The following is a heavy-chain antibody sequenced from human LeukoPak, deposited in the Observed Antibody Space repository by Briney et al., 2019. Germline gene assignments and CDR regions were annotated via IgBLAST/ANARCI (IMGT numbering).Heavy chain of an antibody. CDR1: GGSTSSYY. D-gene: IGHD3-10*01. Sequence: PSETLSLTCTVSGGSTSSYYWSWIRQPPGKGLEWIGYIYYSGSTNYNPSLKSRVTISVDTSKNQFSLKLSSVTAADTAVYYCARDGGFGEPSFDPWGQGTLVTVSP. V-gene: IGHV4-59*01. CDR2: IYYSGST. J-gene: IGHJ5*02. CDR3: ARDGGFGEPSFDP.